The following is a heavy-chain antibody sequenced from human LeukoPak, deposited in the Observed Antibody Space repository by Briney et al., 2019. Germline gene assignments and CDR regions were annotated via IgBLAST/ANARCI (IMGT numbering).Heavy chain of an antibody. CDR2: ISSSGSTI. V-gene: IGHV3-11*01. J-gene: IGHJ4*02. CDR1: GFTFSDYY. Sequence: GGSLRLSCAASGFTFSDYYMSWIRQAPGKGLEWVSYISSSGSTIYYADSVKGRFTISRDNAKNSLYPQMNSLRAEDTAVYYCAREGYDSSGYYYTDKEALSHIDYWGQGTLVTVSS. CDR3: AREGYDSSGYYYTDKEALSHIDY. D-gene: IGHD3-22*01.